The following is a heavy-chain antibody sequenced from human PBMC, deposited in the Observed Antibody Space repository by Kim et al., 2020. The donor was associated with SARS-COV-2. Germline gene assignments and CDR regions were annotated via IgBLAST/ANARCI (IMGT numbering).Heavy chain of an antibody. D-gene: IGHD3-22*01. V-gene: IGHV3-30*18. CDR1: GFIFSNYG. CDR2: ISYDGRRK. J-gene: IGHJ4*02. Sequence: GGSLRLSCAASGFIFSNYGIHWVRQAPGKGLEWVAMISYDGRRKNYVDSVKGRFTVSRDNSKNTMYLEMNSLRAEDTAIYYCAKDTYYHDTSGYYIFDYWGQGTLVTVSS. CDR3: AKDTYYHDTSGYYIFDY.